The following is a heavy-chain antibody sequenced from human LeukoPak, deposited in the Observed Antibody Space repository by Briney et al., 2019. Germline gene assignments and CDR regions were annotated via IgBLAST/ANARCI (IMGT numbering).Heavy chain of an antibody. D-gene: IGHD3-10*01. J-gene: IGHJ5*02. Sequence: AGGSLRLSCAASGFSFDTYAMHWVRQAPGQGLEWVALIWHDGSHKFYSNSVRGQFTISRDNSKNTVYLQMNNLRPDDTAVYYCARDIFGSGSYPDLWGQGTLVTVSS. CDR3: ARDIFGSGSYPDL. V-gene: IGHV3-33*01. CDR1: GFSFDTYA. CDR2: IWHDGSHK.